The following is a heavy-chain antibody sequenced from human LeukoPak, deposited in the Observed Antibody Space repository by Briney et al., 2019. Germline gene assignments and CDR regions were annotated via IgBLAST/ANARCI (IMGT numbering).Heavy chain of an antibody. CDR2: IIPIFGTA. D-gene: IGHD3-3*01. CDR1: GGTFSSYA. Sequence: ASVKVSCKASGGTFSSYAISWVRQAPGQGLEWMGGIIPIFGTANYAQKFQGRVTITADESTSTAYMELSSLRSEDTAVYYCARAPGDFWSGSTYYYYMDVWGKGTTVTVSS. V-gene: IGHV1-69*13. CDR3: ARAPGDFWSGSTYYYYMDV. J-gene: IGHJ6*03.